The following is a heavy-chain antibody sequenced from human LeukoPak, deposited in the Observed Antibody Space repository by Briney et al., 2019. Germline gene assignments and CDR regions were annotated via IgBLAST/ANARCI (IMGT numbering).Heavy chain of an antibody. Sequence: GGSLRLSCAASGFTFSSYGMHWVRQAPGKGLEWVAFIRYDGSNKYYADSAKGRFTISRDNAKNSLYLQMNSLRAEDTAVFYCARDRGGTDDFWSGYHTGYFDYWGQGTLVTVSS. V-gene: IGHV3-30*02. CDR1: GFTFSSYG. D-gene: IGHD3-3*01. CDR3: ARDRGGTDDFWSGYHTGYFDY. CDR2: IRYDGSNK. J-gene: IGHJ4*02.